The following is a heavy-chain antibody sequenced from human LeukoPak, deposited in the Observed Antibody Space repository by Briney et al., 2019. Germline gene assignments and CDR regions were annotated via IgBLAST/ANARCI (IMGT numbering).Heavy chain of an antibody. V-gene: IGHV3-30*07. CDR3: AKGAYDYIEMGYFDY. J-gene: IGHJ4*02. CDR1: GFTFSTYA. CDR2: MSSDGYIT. Sequence: GRSLRLSCAASGFTFSTYAMHWVRQAPGKGLEWVAVMSSDGYITYYADSVKGRFTISRDNSKNTLYLQMNSLRAEDMAVYYCAKGAYDYIEMGYFDYWGQGTLVTVSS. D-gene: IGHD5-12*01.